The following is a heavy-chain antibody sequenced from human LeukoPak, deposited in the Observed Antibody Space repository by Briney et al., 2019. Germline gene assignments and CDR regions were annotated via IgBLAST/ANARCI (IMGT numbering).Heavy chain of an antibody. CDR1: GYTFTNYD. CDR2: MNPNSGNT. CDR3: ARAACGGDCDFDY. Sequence: GASVKVSCKASGYTFTNYDINWVRQATGQGLEWMGWMNPNSGNTGYSQKFQGRVSITRNTSISTAYMELSSLRSEDTAVYYCARAACGGDCDFDYWGQGTLVTVSS. J-gene: IGHJ4*02. D-gene: IGHD2-21*02. V-gene: IGHV1-8*03.